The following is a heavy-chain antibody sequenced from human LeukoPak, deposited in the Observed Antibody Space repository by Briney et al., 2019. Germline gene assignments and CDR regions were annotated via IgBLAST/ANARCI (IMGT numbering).Heavy chain of an antibody. J-gene: IGHJ4*02. CDR3: ARLSQTPDYYGSGAYFYLGY. V-gene: IGHV1-8*01. Sequence: ASVKVSCKGYRYTFSSYDINWVRQAPGQGLEWMGWMNPNTGNTGYAPKFQGRVTMTRGTSISTAYMELRGLRSEDTAVYYCARLSQTPDYYGSGAYFYLGYWGQGTRVTVSS. CDR2: MNPNTGNT. D-gene: IGHD3-10*01. CDR1: RYTFSSYD.